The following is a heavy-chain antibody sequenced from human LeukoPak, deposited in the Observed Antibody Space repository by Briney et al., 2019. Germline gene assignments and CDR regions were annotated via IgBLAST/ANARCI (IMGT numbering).Heavy chain of an antibody. J-gene: IGHJ5*02. CDR3: ARHEFWFDP. CDR1: GGSISSSSYY. V-gene: IGHV4-39*01. Sequence: SETLSLTCTVSGGSISSSSYYWGWIRQPPGKGLEWIGSIYYSGSTYYNPSLKSRVTISVDTSKNQFSLKLSSVTAADTAVYYCARHEFWFDPWGQGTLVTVSS. CDR2: IYYSGST.